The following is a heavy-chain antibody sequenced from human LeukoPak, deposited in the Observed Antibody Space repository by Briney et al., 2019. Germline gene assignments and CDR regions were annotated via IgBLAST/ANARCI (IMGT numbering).Heavy chain of an antibody. J-gene: IGHJ4*02. D-gene: IGHD4-17*01. CDR1: GYTFTGYY. CDR3: ARVPHDYGDYFDY. Sequence: ASVKVSCKASGYTFTGYYMHWVRQAPGQGLEWMGWINPNSGGTNYAQKFQGWVTMTRDTSISTAYMELSRLRSDDTAVYYCARVPHDYGDYFDYWGQGTLVTVSS. V-gene: IGHV1-2*04. CDR2: INPNSGGT.